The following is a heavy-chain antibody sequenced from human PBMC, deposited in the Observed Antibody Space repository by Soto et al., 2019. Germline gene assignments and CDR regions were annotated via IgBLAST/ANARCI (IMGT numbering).Heavy chain of an antibody. CDR1: GFTFSSYW. Sequence: GGSLRLSCAASGFTFSSYWMHWVRQAPGKGLVWVSRINSDGSSTSYADSVKGRFTISRDNAKNTLYLQMNSLRAEDTAVYYCARLMGIAAPKGSYYFDYWGQGTLVTVSS. D-gene: IGHD6-13*01. V-gene: IGHV3-74*01. CDR2: INSDGSST. J-gene: IGHJ4*02. CDR3: ARLMGIAAPKGSYYFDY.